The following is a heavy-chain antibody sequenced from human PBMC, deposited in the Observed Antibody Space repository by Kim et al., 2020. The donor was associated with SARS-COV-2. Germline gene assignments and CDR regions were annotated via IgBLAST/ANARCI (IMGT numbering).Heavy chain of an antibody. Sequence: GESLKISCKASGYTFSNYWIGWVRQMPGQGLAWMGIIYPADSDTRYSPSFQGQVTISADNSIATAYLQWTSLKASDTAMYYCARPRRDGYNSERYFDYWGQGTLVTVSS. CDR2: IYPADSDT. V-gene: IGHV5-51*01. CDR1: GYTFSNYW. D-gene: IGHD5-12*01. J-gene: IGHJ4*02. CDR3: ARPRRDGYNSERYFDY.